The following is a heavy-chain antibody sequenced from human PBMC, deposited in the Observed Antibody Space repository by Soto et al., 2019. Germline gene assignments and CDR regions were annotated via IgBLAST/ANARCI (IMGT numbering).Heavy chain of an antibody. CDR1: GFTFSSYG. CDR3: AKEGYYGSGSYRGLGAFDI. V-gene: IGHV3-30*18. CDR2: ISYDGSNK. Sequence: QVQLVASGGGVVQPGRSLRLSCAASGFTFSSYGMHWVRQAPGKGLEWVAVISYDGSNKYYADSVKGRFTISRDNSKNTLYLQMNSLRAEDTAVYYCAKEGYYGSGSYRGLGAFDIWGQGTMVTVSS. D-gene: IGHD3-10*01. J-gene: IGHJ3*02.